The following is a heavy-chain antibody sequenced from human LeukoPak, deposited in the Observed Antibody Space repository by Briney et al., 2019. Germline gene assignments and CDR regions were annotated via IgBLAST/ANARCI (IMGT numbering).Heavy chain of an antibody. J-gene: IGHJ4*02. V-gene: IGHV4-59*01. D-gene: IGHD6-13*01. CDR1: GGSISSYY. Sequence: SETLSLTCTVSGGSISSYYWSWIRQPPGKGLEWVGYIYYSGSTNYNPSLKSRVTISVDTSKNQFSLKLSSVTAADTAVYYCAREVRYSSSSGGYYFDYWGQGTLVTVSS. CDR2: IYYSGST. CDR3: AREVRYSSSSGGYYFDY.